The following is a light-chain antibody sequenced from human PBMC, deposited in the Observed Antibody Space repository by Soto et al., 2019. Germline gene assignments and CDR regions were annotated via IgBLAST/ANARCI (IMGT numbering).Light chain of an antibody. Sequence: DIQMTQSPSTLSAYVGDRVTITCRASQSVTNWLAWYQQKPGKAPNLLIYDASRLQSGIPSRFSGSGSGTEFTLTISILQPDDFATYYCQQYTTYPYTFGQGTKLEIQ. CDR3: QQYTTYPYT. CDR2: DAS. CDR1: QSVTNW. J-gene: IGKJ2*01. V-gene: IGKV1-5*01.